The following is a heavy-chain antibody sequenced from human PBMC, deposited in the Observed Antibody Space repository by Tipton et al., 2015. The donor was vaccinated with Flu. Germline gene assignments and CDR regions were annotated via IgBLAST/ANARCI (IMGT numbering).Heavy chain of an antibody. J-gene: IGHJ6*02. V-gene: IGHV4-59*08. D-gene: IGHD3-3*01. CDR2: FHHTGSS. CDR1: GDSISRYY. CDR3: ARQKRFLESYGMDV. Sequence: TLSLTCTVSGDSISRYYWSWIWQPPGKGLEWIGYFHHTGSSYYNPSLKSRVTMSIDTSKNQFSLKLTSVTAADTAVYYCARQKRFLESYGMDVWGQGTAVPVSS.